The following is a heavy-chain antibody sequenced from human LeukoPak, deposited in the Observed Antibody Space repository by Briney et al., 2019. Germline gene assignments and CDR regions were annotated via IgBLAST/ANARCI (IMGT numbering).Heavy chain of an antibody. CDR1: GYSFTSYW. V-gene: IGHV5-51*01. CDR2: IYPGDSDT. D-gene: IGHD6-13*01. Sequence: GESLKISCKGSGYSFTSYWIGWVRLMPGKGLEWMGIIYPGDSDTRYSPSFQGQVTISADKSISTAYLQWSSLKASDTAMYYCARQRAPRIAAAGFDPWGQGTLVTVSS. CDR3: ARQRAPRIAAAGFDP. J-gene: IGHJ5*02.